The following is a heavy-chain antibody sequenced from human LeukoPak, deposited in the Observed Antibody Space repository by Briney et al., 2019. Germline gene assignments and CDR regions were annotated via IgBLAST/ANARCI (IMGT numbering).Heavy chain of an antibody. Sequence: SETLSLTCTVSGGSISSYYWSWIRQPAGKGLEWIGRIYTSGSTNYNPSLKSRVTISLDTSKNQFSLKLSSVTAADTAVYYCAREGWEQYYFDYWGQGTLVTVSS. CDR3: AREGWEQYYFDY. D-gene: IGHD1-26*01. CDR2: IYTSGST. V-gene: IGHV4-4*07. J-gene: IGHJ4*02. CDR1: GGSISSYY.